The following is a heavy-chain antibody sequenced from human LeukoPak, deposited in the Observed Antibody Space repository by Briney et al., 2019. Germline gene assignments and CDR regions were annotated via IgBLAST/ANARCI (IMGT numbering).Heavy chain of an antibody. V-gene: IGHV4-59*01. CDR2: IYYSGST. J-gene: IGHJ4*02. CDR1: GVSISSYY. CDR3: ARGGGPGERGYFDY. Sequence: SETLSLTCTGSGVSISSYYWSWIRQPPGKGLEWIGYIYYSGSTNYNPSLKSRVTISVDTSKNQFSLKLSSVTAAGTAVYYCARGGGPGERGYFDYWGQGTLVTVSS. D-gene: IGHD3-16*01.